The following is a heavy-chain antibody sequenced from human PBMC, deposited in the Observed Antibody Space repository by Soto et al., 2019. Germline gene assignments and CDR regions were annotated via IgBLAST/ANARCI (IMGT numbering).Heavy chain of an antibody. CDR2: ISYDGSNK. D-gene: IGHD2-15*01. J-gene: IGHJ6*02. V-gene: IGHV3-30*18. Sequence: GGSLRLSCAASGFTFSSYGMHWVRQSPGKGLEWVAVISYDGSNKYYADSVKGRFTISRDNSKNPLYLQMNSLRAEDTAVYYCAKARYCSGGSCYPVDVWGQGTTVTVSS. CDR3: AKARYCSGGSCYPVDV. CDR1: GFTFSSYG.